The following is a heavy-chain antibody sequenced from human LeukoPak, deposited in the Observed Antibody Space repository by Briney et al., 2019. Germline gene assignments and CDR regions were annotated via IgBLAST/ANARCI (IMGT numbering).Heavy chain of an antibody. D-gene: IGHD3-9*01. J-gene: IGHJ6*03. CDR1: GGSISSGSYY. CDR3: AREVRGILTGYYNVRYYYYMDI. CDR2: IYTSGST. Sequence: SETLSLTCTVSGGSISSGSYYWSWIRQPAGKGLEWIGRIYTSGSTNYNPSLKSRVTISVDTSKNQFSLKLSSVTAADTAVYYCAREVRGILTGYYNVRYYYYMDIWGKGTTVTVSS. V-gene: IGHV4-61*02.